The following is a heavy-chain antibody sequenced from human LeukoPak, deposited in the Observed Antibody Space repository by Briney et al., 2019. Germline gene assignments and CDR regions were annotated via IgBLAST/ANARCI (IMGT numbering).Heavy chain of an antibody. Sequence: GGSLRLSCAASGFTFSTYAMTWVRQAPGKGLEWVSTIVASGDSTYYADSVKGRFTISRDNSKNTLYLQMNSLRAEDTAVYYCAKFSLKGSQVTALPYFDYWGQGTLVTVSS. J-gene: IGHJ4*02. CDR2: IVASGDST. CDR3: AKFSLKGSQVTALPYFDY. V-gene: IGHV3-23*01. D-gene: IGHD2-21*02. CDR1: GFTFSTYA.